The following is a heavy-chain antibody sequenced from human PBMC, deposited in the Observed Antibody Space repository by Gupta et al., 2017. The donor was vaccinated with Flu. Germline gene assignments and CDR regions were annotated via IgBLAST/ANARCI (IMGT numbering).Heavy chain of an antibody. Sequence: VESGGGLVKPGGSLRLSCAASGFTFSSYSMNWVRQAPGKGLEWVSSISSSSSYIYYADSVKGRFTISRDNAKNSLYLQMNSLRAEDTAVYYCASFFVAGNRLDYYYYGMDVWGQGTTVTVSS. J-gene: IGHJ6*02. CDR2: ISSSSSYI. CDR3: ASFFVAGNRLDYYYYGMDV. V-gene: IGHV3-21*01. D-gene: IGHD6-19*01. CDR1: GFTFSSYS.